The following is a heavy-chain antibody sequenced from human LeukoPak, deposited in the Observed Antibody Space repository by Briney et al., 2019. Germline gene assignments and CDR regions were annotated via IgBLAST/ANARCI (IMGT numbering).Heavy chain of an antibody. CDR2: ISSSGSNI. CDR3: ARDREIVVDGYFDY. Sequence: GGSLRLSCAASGFTFSAYEMNCVRQAPDKGLEWVSYISSSGSNIYYADSVKGRFTISRDNAKNSLYLQMNSLRAEDTAVYYCARDREIVVDGYFDYWGQGTQVTVSS. CDR1: GFTFSAYE. V-gene: IGHV3-48*03. D-gene: IGHD3-22*01. J-gene: IGHJ4*02.